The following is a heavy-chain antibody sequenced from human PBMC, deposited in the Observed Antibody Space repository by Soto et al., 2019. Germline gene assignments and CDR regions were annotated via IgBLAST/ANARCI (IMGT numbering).Heavy chain of an antibody. CDR3: ATVQPSVGYGDGSQKDY. CDR1: GFTVSSNY. CDR2: IYSGGST. J-gene: IGHJ4*02. Sequence: EVQLVETGGGLIQPGGSLRLSCAASGFTVSSNYMSWVLPAPGKGLEWVSVIYSGGSTYYADSVKGRFTISRDNHKNTLYLQMNSLSAEDTAVYYCATVQPSVGYGDGSQKDYWGQGTLVTVSS. V-gene: IGHV3-53*02. D-gene: IGHD4-17*01.